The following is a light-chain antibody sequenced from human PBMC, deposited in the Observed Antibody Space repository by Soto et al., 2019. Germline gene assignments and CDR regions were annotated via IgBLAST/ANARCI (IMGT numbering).Light chain of an antibody. V-gene: IGKV3-20*01. CDR1: LSLSSSY. CDR2: GAS. CDR3: QQYGNSPWT. Sequence: VMTQSQGTLSMSPCERANLSSSASLSLSSSYIAWYQQKPGQAPRLLIYGASSRATGIPDRFSDSGSGTEFTLTITRLEPEDFAVYHCQQYGNSPWTFGQGTKVDIK. J-gene: IGKJ1*01.